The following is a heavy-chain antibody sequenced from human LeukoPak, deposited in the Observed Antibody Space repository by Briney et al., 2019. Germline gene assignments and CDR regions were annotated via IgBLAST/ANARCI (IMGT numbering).Heavy chain of an antibody. D-gene: IGHD3-16*01. CDR2: IWYGGSNK. CDR3: AKDGVLGELSPRGYYFDY. CDR1: GFTFSSYG. V-gene: IGHV3-30*02. J-gene: IGHJ4*02. Sequence: GGSLRLSCAASGFTFSSYGMHWVRQAPGKGLEWVAVIWYGGSNKYYADSVKGRFTISRDNSKNTLYLQMNSLRAEDTAVYYCAKDGVLGELSPRGYYFDYWGQGTLVTVSS.